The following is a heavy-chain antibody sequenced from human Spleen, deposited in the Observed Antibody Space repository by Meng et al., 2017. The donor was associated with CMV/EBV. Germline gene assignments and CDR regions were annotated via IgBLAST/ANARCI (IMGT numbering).Heavy chain of an antibody. J-gene: IGHJ4*02. CDR2: INWNGDDT. V-gene: IGHV3-20*04. CDR1: GFTFSNYA. Sequence: GESLKISCAASGFTFSNYAMHWVRQAPGKGLQWVSGINWNGDDTGYADTVKGRFIISRDNTKNSLYLQMNSLRVEDTALYYCARHMGLGIVGVAEYWGQGTLVTVSS. CDR3: ARHMGLGIVGVAEY. D-gene: IGHD1-26*01.